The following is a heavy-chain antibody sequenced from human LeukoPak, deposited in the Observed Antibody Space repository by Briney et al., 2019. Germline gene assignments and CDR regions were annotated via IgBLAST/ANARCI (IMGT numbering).Heavy chain of an antibody. V-gene: IGHV4-59*02. CDR1: GGSVSTDY. Sequence: SETLSLTCTVSGGSVSTDYWSWIRQPPGKGLEWIAYIRYSGSTNYTPSLKSRVTISVDKSKKQFSLKLRSVTAADTAVYYCAKKLWPHDAFDIWGHGTLVTVYS. J-gene: IGHJ3*02. CDR2: IRYSGST. CDR3: AKKLWPHDAFDI. D-gene: IGHD2/OR15-2a*01.